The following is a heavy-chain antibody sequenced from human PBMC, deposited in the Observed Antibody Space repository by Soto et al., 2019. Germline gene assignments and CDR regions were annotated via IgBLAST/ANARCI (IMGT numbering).Heavy chain of an antibody. D-gene: IGHD3-3*01. V-gene: IGHV3-23*01. CDR2: ISGSGGAT. CDR1: GFSFSSSA. J-gene: IGHJ4*02. CDR3: AKATLRVVHPLVFDH. Sequence: GGSLRLSCEASGFSFSSSAMNWVRQAPGKGLEWISVISGSGGATYFADSVKGRFTISRGNSKNTLYLQMNSLRAEDTAVYYCAKATLRVVHPLVFDHWGQGSLVTSPQ.